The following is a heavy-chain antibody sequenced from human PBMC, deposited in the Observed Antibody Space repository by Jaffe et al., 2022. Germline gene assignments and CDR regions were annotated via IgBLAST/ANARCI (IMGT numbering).Heavy chain of an antibody. D-gene: IGHD4-17*01. CDR3: AKDRGLLTYPDY. V-gene: IGHV3-30*18. CDR2: ISYDGSNK. Sequence: QVQLVESGGGVVQPGRSLRLSCAASGFTFSSYGMHWVRQAPGKGLEWVAVISYDGSNKYYADSVKGRFTISRDNSKNTLYLQMNSLRAEDTAVYYCAKDRGLLTYPDYWGQGTLVTVSS. J-gene: IGHJ4*02. CDR1: GFTFSSYG.